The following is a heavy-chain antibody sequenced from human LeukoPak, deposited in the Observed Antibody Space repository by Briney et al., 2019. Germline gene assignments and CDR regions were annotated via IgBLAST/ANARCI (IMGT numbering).Heavy chain of an antibody. V-gene: IGHV3-33*01. D-gene: IGHD6-19*01. CDR1: GFTFSSYG. J-gene: IGHJ4*02. Sequence: PGGSLRLSCAASGFTFSSYGMHWVRQAPGKGLEWVAVIWYDGSNKYYADSVKGRFTISRDNSMNTLYLQMNSLRAEDTAVYYCAGSIAVAGTIDYWGQGTLVTVSS. CDR2: IWYDGSNK. CDR3: AGSIAVAGTIDY.